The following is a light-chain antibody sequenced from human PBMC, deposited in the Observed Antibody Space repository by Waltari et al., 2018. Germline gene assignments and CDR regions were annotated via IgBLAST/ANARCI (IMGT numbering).Light chain of an antibody. Sequence: QSALTQPPSASGSPGQSVTISCTGTSSDVGDYVSWYQQHPGKAPKLMISEVTKRPSGVPDRFSGSKSGHTASLTVSGLQAEDEADYYCSSSAGSNNLVFGGGTKLTVL. J-gene: IGLJ2*01. V-gene: IGLV2-8*01. CDR1: SSDVGDY. CDR3: SSSAGSNNLV. CDR2: EVT.